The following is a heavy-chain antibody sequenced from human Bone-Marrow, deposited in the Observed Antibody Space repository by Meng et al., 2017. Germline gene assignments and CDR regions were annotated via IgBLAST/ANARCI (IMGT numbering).Heavy chain of an antibody. CDR1: GGSFSDYY. Sequence: QVQLQQWGAGLLKPSETLSLTCAVYGGSFSDYYCSWIRQPPEKGLEWIGEINHSGTTHYNPSLKSRVTISIDTSKNQFSLKLNSVTAADTAVYYCVRGHAYGDYVASGYWGQGTLVTVSS. J-gene: IGHJ4*02. CDR3: VRGHAYGDYVASGY. V-gene: IGHV4-34*01. D-gene: IGHD4-17*01. CDR2: INHSGTT.